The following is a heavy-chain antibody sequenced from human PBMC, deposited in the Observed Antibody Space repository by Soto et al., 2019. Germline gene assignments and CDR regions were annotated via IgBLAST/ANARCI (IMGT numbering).Heavy chain of an antibody. V-gene: IGHV1-69*12. CDR2: IIPIFDLV. CDR1: GGTFSSNG. Sequence: QVQLVQSGAEVKEPGSSVKVSCKTSGGTFSSNGLSWVRQAPGQGPEWVGGIIPIFDLVTYAQKFQGRVTITADESTSTAYMDLSSLRSEDTAVYYCARNREGYYFDYWGPGTLVTVSS. CDR3: ARNREGYYFDY. J-gene: IGHJ4*02.